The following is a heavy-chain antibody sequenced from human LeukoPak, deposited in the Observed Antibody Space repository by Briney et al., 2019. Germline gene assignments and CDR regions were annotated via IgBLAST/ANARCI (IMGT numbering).Heavy chain of an antibody. J-gene: IGHJ4*02. CDR2: ISYSGST. D-gene: IGHD1-1*01. V-gene: IGHV4-59*13. CDR1: GGSIHSYY. CDR3: ARGRNDFDY. Sequence: PSETLSLTCTVSGGSIHSYYWSWIRQPPGKGLEWIGYISYSGSTYYNPSLKSRVTISLGTSKNQSSLRLTSVTAADTAMYYCARGRNDFDYWGQGTLVTVSS.